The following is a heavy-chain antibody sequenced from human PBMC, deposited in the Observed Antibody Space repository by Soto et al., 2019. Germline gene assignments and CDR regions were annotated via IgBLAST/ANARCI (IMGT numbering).Heavy chain of an antibody. CDR1: GGTFSSYT. Sequence: QVQLVQSGAEVKKPGSSVKVSCKASGGTFSSYTISWVRQAPGQGLEWMGRIIPILGIANYAQKFQGRVTITADKSTSTAYMELSSLTSEDTAVYYCARGERDIVVVPAADHYWYFDLWGRGTLVTVSS. CDR3: ARGERDIVVVPAADHYWYFDL. D-gene: IGHD2-2*01. V-gene: IGHV1-69*02. CDR2: IIPILGIA. J-gene: IGHJ2*01.